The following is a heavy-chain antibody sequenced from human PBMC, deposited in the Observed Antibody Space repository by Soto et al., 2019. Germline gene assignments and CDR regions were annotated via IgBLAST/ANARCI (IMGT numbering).Heavy chain of an antibody. Sequence: SGPTLVNPTQTLTLTCTFSGFSLSTSGVGVGWIRQPPGKALEWLALIYWNDDKRYSPSLKSRLTITKDTSKNQVVLTMTNMDPVDTATYYCAHSPASTEGIAAAGNDAFDIWGQGTMVTVSS. CDR3: AHSPASTEGIAAAGNDAFDI. V-gene: IGHV2-5*01. CDR1: GFSLSTSGVG. CDR2: IYWNDDK. D-gene: IGHD6-13*01. J-gene: IGHJ3*02.